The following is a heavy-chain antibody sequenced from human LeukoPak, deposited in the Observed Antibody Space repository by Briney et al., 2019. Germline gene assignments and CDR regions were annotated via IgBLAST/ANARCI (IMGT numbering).Heavy chain of an antibody. CDR1: GFIFRNHW. V-gene: IGHV3-7*01. J-gene: IGHJ4*02. Sequence: GGSLRLSCVASGFIFRNHWMSWVRQAPGRGLEWVAHIKQDGSEKHYVDSVEGRFTLSRDDAKNSLYLQTNSLRVDDSAVYYCARGPDYGARVDYLDYWGQGALVTVSS. CDR2: IKQDGSEK. CDR3: ARGPDYGARVDYLDY. D-gene: IGHD4-17*01.